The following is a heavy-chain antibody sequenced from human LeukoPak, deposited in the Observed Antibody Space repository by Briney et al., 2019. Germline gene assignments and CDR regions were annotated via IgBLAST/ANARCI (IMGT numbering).Heavy chain of an antibody. Sequence: ASVKVSCKASGGTFSSYAISWVRQAPGQGLEWMGGIIPIFGTANYAQKFQGRVTITADDSTSTAYMELSSLRSEDTAVYYCASPPCSGGSCYSPYYYYMDVWGKGTTVTVSS. J-gene: IGHJ6*03. V-gene: IGHV1-69*13. CDR3: ASPPCSGGSCYSPYYYYMDV. CDR1: GGTFSSYA. D-gene: IGHD2-15*01. CDR2: IIPIFGTA.